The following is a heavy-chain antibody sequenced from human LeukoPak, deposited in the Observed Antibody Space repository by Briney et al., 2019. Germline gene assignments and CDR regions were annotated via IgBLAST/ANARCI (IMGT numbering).Heavy chain of an antibody. CDR2: IRYDGSNK. J-gene: IGHJ5*02. CDR3: ARDRVSGRSWFDP. Sequence: GGSLRLSCAASGFTFSSYGMHWVRQAPGKGLEWVAFIRYDGSNKYYADSVKGRFTISRDNSKNTLYLQMNSLRAADTAIYYCARDRVSGRSWFDPWGQGTLVTVSS. D-gene: IGHD3-10*01. CDR1: GFTFSSYG. V-gene: IGHV3-30*02.